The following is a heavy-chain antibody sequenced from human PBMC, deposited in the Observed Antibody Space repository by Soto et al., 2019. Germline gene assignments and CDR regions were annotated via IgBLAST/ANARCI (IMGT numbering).Heavy chain of an antibody. CDR3: ARVDFWSGCDY. V-gene: IGHV4-59*01. D-gene: IGHD3-3*01. J-gene: IGHJ4*02. CDR1: GRSISHYY. CDR2: IYYSGST. Sequence: QVQLQESGPGLVKPSETLSLTCSVSGRSISHYYWNWIRQPPGKGLEWIGYIYYSGSTNYNPSLKSRVTISVDTSKNQFSLQLSSVTAAGTAVYYCARVDFWSGCDYWGQGTLVTVSS.